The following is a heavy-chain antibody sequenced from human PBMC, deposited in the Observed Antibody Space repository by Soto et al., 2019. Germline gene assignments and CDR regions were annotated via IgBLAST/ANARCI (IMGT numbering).Heavy chain of an antibody. Sequence: SETLSLTCTVSGGSISSGDYYWSWIRQPPGKGLEWIGYIYYSGSTYYNPSLKSRVTISVDTSKNQFSLKLSSVTAADTAVYYCAREIGITFGGVIVTWFDPWGQGTLVTAPQ. J-gene: IGHJ5*02. V-gene: IGHV4-30-4*01. CDR3: AREIGITFGGVIVTWFDP. CDR1: GGSISSGDYY. CDR2: IYYSGST. D-gene: IGHD3-16*02.